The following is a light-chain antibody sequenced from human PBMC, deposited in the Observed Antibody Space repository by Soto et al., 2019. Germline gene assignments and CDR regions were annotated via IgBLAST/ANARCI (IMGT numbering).Light chain of an antibody. J-gene: IGKJ4*01. CDR2: DSS. CDR1: QTISNS. CDR3: QQRNSRPPPT. Sequence: EIALTQSPATLSLSPGERATLSCRASQTISNSLAWYQEKPGQAPRLLIYDSSNRATGIPPRFSGSGSGTDFPLTISSLEPEDFAVYYCQQRNSRPPPTFGGGTRVEI. V-gene: IGKV3-11*01.